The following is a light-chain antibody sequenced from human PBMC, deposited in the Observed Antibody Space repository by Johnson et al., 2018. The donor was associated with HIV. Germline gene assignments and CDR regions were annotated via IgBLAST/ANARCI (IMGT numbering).Light chain of an antibody. CDR2: ENN. V-gene: IGLV1-51*02. J-gene: IGLJ1*01. CDR3: GTWDSSLSAHYV. CDR1: NSNIGNNF. Sequence: QSVLTQPPSVSAAPGQKVTISCSGSNSNIGNNFVSWYQQFPGTAPRLLIYENNKRPSGIADRFSGSKSGTSATLGITGLQTGDEADYYCGTWDSSLSAHYVFGTGNKVTVL.